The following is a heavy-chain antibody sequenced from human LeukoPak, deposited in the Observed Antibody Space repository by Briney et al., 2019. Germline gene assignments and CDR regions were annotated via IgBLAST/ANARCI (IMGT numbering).Heavy chain of an antibody. D-gene: IGHD3-9*01. CDR3: ARDHYDTTVYYYYGMDV. CDR2: IYYSGST. CDR1: SGSISSGDYY. J-gene: IGHJ6*02. Sequence: PQTLSLACTVSSGSISSGDYYWSWIRQPPGKGLEWIGYIYYSGSTYYNPSLKSRVTISVDTSKNQFSLKLSSVTAADTAVYYCARDHYDTTVYYYYGMDVWGQGTTVTVSS. V-gene: IGHV4-30-4*01.